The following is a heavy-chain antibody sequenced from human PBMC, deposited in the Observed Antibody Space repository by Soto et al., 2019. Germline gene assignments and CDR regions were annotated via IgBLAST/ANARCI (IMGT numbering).Heavy chain of an antibody. CDR3: TRANWYSEY. CDR1: GGSISNHY. Sequence: QVQLQESGPGLVKPSETLSLTCSVSGGSISNHYWSCIRQPPGKVLEWIGYIYYNGNTNYNPSLKSRVTMSVDTSRNQISLKLTTVTAADTAVYYCTRANWYSEYWGQGTLVTVSS. D-gene: IGHD7-27*01. V-gene: IGHV4-59*11. J-gene: IGHJ4*02. CDR2: IYYNGNT.